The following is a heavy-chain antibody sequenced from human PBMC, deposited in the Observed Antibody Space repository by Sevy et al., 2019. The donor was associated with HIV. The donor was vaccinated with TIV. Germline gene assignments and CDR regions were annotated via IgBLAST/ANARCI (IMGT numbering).Heavy chain of an antibody. V-gene: IGHV1-8*01. Sequence: SVKVSCKASGYTFTSYDINWVRQATGQGLEWMGWMNPNSGNTDHAQEFQGRVTMTRDTSKSTAYMELSSLRFEDTAVYYCARGRGSKSLDVWGQGATVTVSS. J-gene: IGHJ6*02. CDR2: MNPNSGNT. D-gene: IGHD3-16*01. CDR1: GYTFTSYD. CDR3: ARGRGSKSLDV.